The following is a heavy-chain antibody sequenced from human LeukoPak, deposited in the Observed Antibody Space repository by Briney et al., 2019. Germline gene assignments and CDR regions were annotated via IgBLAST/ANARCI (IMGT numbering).Heavy chain of an antibody. Sequence: GGSLRLSCAASGFTFNSYAMHWVRQAPGKGLEWGAVISYDGSNKYYADSVKGRFTISRDNSKNTLYLQMNSLRAEDTAVYYCARVGIDDYGDYYSAFDIWGQGTMVTVSS. V-gene: IGHV3-30*01. D-gene: IGHD4-17*01. CDR1: GFTFNSYA. CDR3: ARVGIDDYGDYYSAFDI. CDR2: ISYDGSNK. J-gene: IGHJ3*02.